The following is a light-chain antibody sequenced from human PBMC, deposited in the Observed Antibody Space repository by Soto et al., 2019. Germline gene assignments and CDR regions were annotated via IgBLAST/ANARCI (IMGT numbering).Light chain of an antibody. CDR3: QQRSNWPQTWT. V-gene: IGKV3-11*01. CDR1: QSFSSY. J-gene: IGKJ1*01. Sequence: EVVLTQSPATLSLSPGERATLSCRTSQSFSSYLAWYKQKPGQAPRLLIYDASNKATGIPARFSGSGSGTDFTLTFSSLEPEDFAVYYCQQRSNWPQTWTFGQGTKVDIK. CDR2: DAS.